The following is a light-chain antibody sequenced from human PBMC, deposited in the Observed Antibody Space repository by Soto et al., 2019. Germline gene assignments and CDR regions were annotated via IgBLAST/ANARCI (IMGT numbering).Light chain of an antibody. J-gene: IGKJ1*01. V-gene: IGKV1-5*03. CDR2: KAS. Sequence: DIQMTQSPSTLSASVGDRVTITCRASQSISSWFAWYQQKPGKAPKLLIYKASSLESGVPSRFSGRGSGTEFTLTISNLQPDDFATYYCQQYNSYSTFGQGTKVEIK. CDR3: QQYNSYST. CDR1: QSISSW.